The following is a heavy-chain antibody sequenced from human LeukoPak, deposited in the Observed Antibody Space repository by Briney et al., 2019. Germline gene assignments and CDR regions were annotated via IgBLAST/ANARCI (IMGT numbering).Heavy chain of an antibody. J-gene: IGHJ4*02. CDR3: AKAYYSDY. V-gene: IGHV3-23*01. CDR1: GFTFSSYD. Sequence: GGSLRLSCAASGFTFSSYDMSWVRQAPGKGLEWVSGLSGSGGDTYYADSVKGRFTISRDNSKNTLYLQMNNLRAEDTAIYYCAKAYYSDYWGQGTLVTVSS. CDR2: LSGSGGDT.